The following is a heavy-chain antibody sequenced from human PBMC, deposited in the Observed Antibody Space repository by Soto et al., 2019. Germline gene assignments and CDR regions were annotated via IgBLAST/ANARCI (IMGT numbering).Heavy chain of an antibody. J-gene: IGHJ6*02. V-gene: IGHV3-48*02. D-gene: IGHD6-6*01. CDR1: GFTFSSYS. CDR3: ARMDSNSFRFANYYYGMAV. Sequence: PGGSLRLSCAASGFTFSSYSMNWVRQGPGKGLEWVSYISSGSNTIYYADSVKGRFSISRDNAKSSLYLQMNGLRDEDTAVYYCARMDSNSFRFANYYYGMAVWGQGTTVTVSS. CDR2: ISSGSNTI.